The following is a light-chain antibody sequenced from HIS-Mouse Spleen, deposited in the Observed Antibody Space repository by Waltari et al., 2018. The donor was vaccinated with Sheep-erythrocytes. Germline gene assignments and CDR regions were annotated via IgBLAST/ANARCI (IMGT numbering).Light chain of an antibody. CDR2: EVS. J-gene: IGLJ3*02. CDR3: SSYAGSNNWV. V-gene: IGLV2-8*01. CDR1: SSDVGGYNS. Sequence: QSALTQPPSASGSPGQSVTIPCTGTSSDVGGYNSVSSYQQHPGKAPKLMIYEVSKRPSGVPDRFSGSKSGNTASLTVSGLQAEDEADYYCSSYAGSNNWVFGGGTKLTVL.